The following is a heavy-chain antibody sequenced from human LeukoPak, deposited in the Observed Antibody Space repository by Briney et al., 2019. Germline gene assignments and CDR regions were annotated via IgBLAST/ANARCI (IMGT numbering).Heavy chain of an antibody. CDR2: IYYSGST. CDR1: GGSISSYY. Sequence: SETLSLTCTVSGGSISSYYWNWIRQPPGKGLEWIGSIYYSGSTYYNPSLKSRVTISVDTSKNQFSLKLSSVTAADTAVYYCARERYFDWLGFDPWGQGTLVTVSS. CDR3: ARERYFDWLGFDP. D-gene: IGHD3-9*01. V-gene: IGHV4-59*05. J-gene: IGHJ5*02.